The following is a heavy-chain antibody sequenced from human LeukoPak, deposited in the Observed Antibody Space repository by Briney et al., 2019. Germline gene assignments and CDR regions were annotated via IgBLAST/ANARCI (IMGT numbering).Heavy chain of an antibody. D-gene: IGHD1-1*01. CDR3: AKDGRWTSGTTTFYWYFDL. V-gene: IGHV3-30*18. CDR1: GFTVSSYG. J-gene: IGHJ2*01. Sequence: GGSLRLSCAASGFTVSSYGMHWVRQSPGKGLEWVAVISYDGSNKYYADSVKGRFTISRDNSKNTLYLQMNSLRAEDTAVYYCAKDGRWTSGTTTFYWYFDLWGRGTLVTVSS. CDR2: ISYDGSNK.